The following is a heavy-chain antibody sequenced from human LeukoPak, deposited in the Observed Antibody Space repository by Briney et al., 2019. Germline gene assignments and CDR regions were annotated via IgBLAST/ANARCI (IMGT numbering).Heavy chain of an antibody. CDR2: IYYSGST. J-gene: IGHJ4*02. CDR1: GGSISSYY. CDR3: ARLNGDYYFDY. D-gene: IGHD4-17*01. V-gene: IGHV4-59*08. Sequence: PSETLPLTCTVSGGSISSYYWSWIRQPPGKGLEWIGYIYYSGSTNYNPSLKSRVTISVDTSKNQFSLKLSSVTAADTAVYYCARLNGDYYFDYWGQGTLVTVSS.